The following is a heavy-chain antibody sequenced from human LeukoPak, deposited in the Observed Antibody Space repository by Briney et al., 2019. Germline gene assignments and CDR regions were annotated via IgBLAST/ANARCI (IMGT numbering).Heavy chain of an antibody. CDR1: GFTFSSYG. Sequence: GGSLRLSCAASGFTFSSYGMQWVRQAPGKGREWVAVISYDGSNKYYADSVKGRFTISRDNSKNTLYLQMNSLRAEDTAVYYCAKDLKRYCSGGSCYSFDYWGQGTLVTVSS. J-gene: IGHJ4*02. V-gene: IGHV3-30*18. CDR3: AKDLKRYCSGGSCYSFDY. D-gene: IGHD2-15*01. CDR2: ISYDGSNK.